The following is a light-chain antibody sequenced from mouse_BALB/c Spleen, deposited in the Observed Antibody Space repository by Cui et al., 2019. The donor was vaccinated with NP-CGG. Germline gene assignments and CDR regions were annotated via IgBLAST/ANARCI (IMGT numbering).Light chain of an antibody. CDR3: ALWYSNHWV. CDR2: GTN. CDR1: TGAVATSNY. J-gene: IGLJ1*01. Sequence: HAVVTQESALTTSPGETVTLTCRSSTGAVATSNYANLVQEKPDHLFTGLIGGTNNRAPGVPARFSGSLIGDKAALTITGARTEDEAIYFCALWYSNHWVFGGGTKLTVL. V-gene: IGLV1*01.